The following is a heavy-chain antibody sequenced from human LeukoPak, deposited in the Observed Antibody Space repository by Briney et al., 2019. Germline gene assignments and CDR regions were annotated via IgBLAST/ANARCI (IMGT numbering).Heavy chain of an antibody. J-gene: IGHJ4*02. Sequence: PGGSLRLSCAASGFTFSGYSMNWLRQAPGKGLEWVSSISSSSSYIYYAGSVKGRFTISRDNAKNSLYLQMNSLRAEDTALYYCARGCFGELLFDHWGQGTLVTVPS. V-gene: IGHV3-21*04. D-gene: IGHD3-10*01. CDR3: ARGCFGELLFDH. CDR1: GFTFSGYS. CDR2: ISSSSSYI.